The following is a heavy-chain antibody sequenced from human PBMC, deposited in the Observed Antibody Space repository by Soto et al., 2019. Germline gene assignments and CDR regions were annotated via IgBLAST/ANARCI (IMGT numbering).Heavy chain of an antibody. D-gene: IGHD3-3*01. J-gene: IGHJ6*02. Sequence: EVQLVESGGGLVKPGGSLRLSCAASGFTFSSYSMNWVRQAPGKGLEWVSSISSSSSYIYYADSVKGRFTISRDNAKNSLYLQMNSLRAEDTAVYYCARDHAYYDFWSGHQVYYYYGMDVWGQGTTVTVSS. CDR2: ISSSSSYI. CDR3: ARDHAYYDFWSGHQVYYYYGMDV. CDR1: GFTFSSYS. V-gene: IGHV3-21*01.